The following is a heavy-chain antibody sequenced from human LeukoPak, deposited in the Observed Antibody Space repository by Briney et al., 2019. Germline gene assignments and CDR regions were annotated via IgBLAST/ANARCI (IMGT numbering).Heavy chain of an antibody. V-gene: IGHV3-30-3*01. D-gene: IGHD3-9*01. CDR3: ARDTTDTASEGILTGYYPDY. J-gene: IGHJ4*02. CDR2: ISYDGSNK. CDR1: GFTFSSYA. Sequence: PGGSLRLSCAASGFTFSSYAMHWVRQAPGKGLEWVAVISYDGSNKYYADSVKGRFTISRDNSKNTLYLQMNSLRAEDTAVYYCARDTTDTASEGILTGYYPDYWGQGTLVTVSS.